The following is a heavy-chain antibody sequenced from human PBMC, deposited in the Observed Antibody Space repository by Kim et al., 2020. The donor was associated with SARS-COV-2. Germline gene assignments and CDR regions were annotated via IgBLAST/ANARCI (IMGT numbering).Heavy chain of an antibody. J-gene: IGHJ6*02. V-gene: IGHV1-2*02. D-gene: IGHD3-3*01. Sequence: ASVKVSCKASGYTFTGYYMHWVRQAPGQGLEWMGWINPNSGGTNYAQKFQGRVTMTRDTSISTAYMELSRLRSDDTAVYYCARDSGTYYDFWSGYSGYGMDVWGQGTTATVSS. CDR3: ARDSGTYYDFWSGYSGYGMDV. CDR1: GYTFTGYY. CDR2: INPNSGGT.